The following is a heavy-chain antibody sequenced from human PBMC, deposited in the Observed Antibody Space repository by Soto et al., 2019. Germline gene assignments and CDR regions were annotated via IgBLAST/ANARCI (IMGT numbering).Heavy chain of an antibody. CDR3: AKLVGDFWSDPTLNTRYYYYGMDV. Sequence: PSETLSLTCTVSGGSISSYYWSWIRQPPGKGLEWIGYIYYSGSTNYNPSLKSRVTISVDTSKNQFSLKLSSVTAADTAVYYCAKLVGDFWSDPTLNTRYYYYGMDVWGQGTTVTVSS. CDR2: IYYSGST. J-gene: IGHJ6*02. D-gene: IGHD3-3*01. V-gene: IGHV4-59*01. CDR1: GGSISSYY.